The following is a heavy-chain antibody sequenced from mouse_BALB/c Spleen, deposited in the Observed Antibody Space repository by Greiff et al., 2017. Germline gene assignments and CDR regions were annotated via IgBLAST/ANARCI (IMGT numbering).Heavy chain of an antibody. CDR1: GDSITSGY. V-gene: IGHV3-8*02. CDR3: ARSSTVVRAMDY. D-gene: IGHD1-1*01. CDR2: ISYSGST. J-gene: IGHJ4*01. Sequence: EVKVEESGPSLVKPSQTLSLTCSVTGDSITSGYWNWIRKFPGNKLEYMGYISYSGSTYYNPSLKSRISITRDTSKNQYYLQLNSVTTEDTATYYCARSSTVVRAMDYWGQGTSVTVSS.